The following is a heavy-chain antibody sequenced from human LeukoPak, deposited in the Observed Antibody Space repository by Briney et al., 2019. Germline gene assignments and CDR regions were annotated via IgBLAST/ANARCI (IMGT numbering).Heavy chain of an antibody. CDR3: AREGSGWTRLFDY. J-gene: IGHJ4*02. CDR1: GGSFSSYY. D-gene: IGHD6-19*01. Sequence: PSETLSLTCAVYGGSFSSYYWSWIRQPAGKGLEWIGRIYTRGSTNYNPSLKSRVTMSVDTSKNQFSLKLSSVTAADTAVYYCAREGSGWTRLFDYWGQGTLVTVSS. CDR2: IYTRGST. V-gene: IGHV4-4*07.